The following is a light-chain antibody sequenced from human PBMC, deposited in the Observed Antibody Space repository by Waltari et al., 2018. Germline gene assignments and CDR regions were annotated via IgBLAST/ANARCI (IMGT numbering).Light chain of an antibody. V-gene: IGLV2-14*01. CDR3: SSYTSSSTLWV. CDR2: DVS. J-gene: IGLJ3*02. CDR1: SSDVGAYNF. Sequence: QSALTQPASVSGSPGQSITISCTGTSSDVGAYNFVSWYQQHPGKAPKLMIYDVSNRPSVVSNRFSVSNSGNTSSLPISELQAEDEADYYCSSYTSSSTLWVFGVGTKLTSL.